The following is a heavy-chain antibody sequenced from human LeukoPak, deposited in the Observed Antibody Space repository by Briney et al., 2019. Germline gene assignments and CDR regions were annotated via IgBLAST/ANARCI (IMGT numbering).Heavy chain of an antibody. V-gene: IGHV1-2*02. CDR1: GYTFTGYY. D-gene: IGHD3-16*01. J-gene: IGHJ6*03. CDR2: INPNSGGT. CDR3: AVSQTYDYYYYMDV. Sequence: ASVKVSCKASGYTFTGYYTHWVRQAPGQGLEWMGWINPNSGGTNYAQKFQGRVTMTRDTSISTAYMELSRLRSDDTAVYYCAVSQTYDYYYYMDVWGKGTTVTVSS.